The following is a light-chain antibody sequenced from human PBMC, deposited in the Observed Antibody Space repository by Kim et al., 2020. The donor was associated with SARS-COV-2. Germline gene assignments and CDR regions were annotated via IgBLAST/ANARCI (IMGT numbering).Light chain of an antibody. CDR3: QQYGSSPRT. CDR2: GAS. CDR1: QSVSSSY. V-gene: IGKV3-20*01. Sequence: APGERATLSCRASQSVSSSYLAWYQQKPGQAPRLLIDGASSRATGIPGRFSGSGSGTDFTLTISRLEPEDFAVYYCQQYGSSPRTFGQGTKVEIK. J-gene: IGKJ1*01.